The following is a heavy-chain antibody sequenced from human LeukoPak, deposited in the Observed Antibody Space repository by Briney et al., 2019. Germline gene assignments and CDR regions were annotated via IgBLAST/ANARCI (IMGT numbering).Heavy chain of an antibody. D-gene: IGHD1-7*01. CDR1: GGSITRGGYF. J-gene: IGHJ4*02. CDR3: ARDRPDLSGTPSFFDS. V-gene: IGHV4-61*09. Sequence: PSETLSLTRTVSGGSITRGGYFWSWIRQPARKGLEWIGHMDTIGIITYNPSLKSRVTISADTSKHQISLRLSSVTAADTAVYYCARDRPDLSGTPSFFDSWGQGTLVTVAS. CDR2: MDTIGII.